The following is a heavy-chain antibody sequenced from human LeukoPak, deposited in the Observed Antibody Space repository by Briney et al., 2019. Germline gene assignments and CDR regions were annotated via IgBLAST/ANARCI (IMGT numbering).Heavy chain of an antibody. D-gene: IGHD3-3*01. CDR2: IYSGGST. V-gene: IGHV3-66*01. CDR3: ARVYGGDFWSGPHFDY. Sequence: PGGSLRLSCAASGFTVSSNYMSWVRQAPGKGLEWVSVIYSGGSTYYADSVKGRFTISRDNSKNTLYLQMNSLRAEDTAVYYCARVYGGDFWSGPHFDYWGQGTLVTVSS. CDR1: GFTVSSNY. J-gene: IGHJ4*02.